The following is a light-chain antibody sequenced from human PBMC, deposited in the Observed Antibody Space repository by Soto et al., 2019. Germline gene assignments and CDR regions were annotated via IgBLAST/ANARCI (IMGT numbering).Light chain of an antibody. J-gene: IGLJ2*01. CDR1: SAHSSYD. CDR2: LNTDGSH. CDR3: QTWGTGMVV. Sequence: QSVLTQSPSASASLGASVKLTCTLSSAHSSYDIAWHQQQPEKCLRDLMKLNTDGSHSKGDGIPDRFSGSSSGAERYLTTSGLQSDDEAHYYCQTWGTGMVVFGGGTKLTVL. V-gene: IGLV4-69*01.